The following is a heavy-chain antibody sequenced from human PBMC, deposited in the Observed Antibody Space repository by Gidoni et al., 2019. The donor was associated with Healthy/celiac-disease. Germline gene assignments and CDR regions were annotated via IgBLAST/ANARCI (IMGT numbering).Heavy chain of an antibody. CDR3: ARDHHDSSGYYFHAFDI. V-gene: IGHV3-74*01. Sequence: EVQLVESGGGLVQPGGSLRLSCAASGFTFSSSWMNWVRQAPGKGLVWVSRINSDGSSTSYADSVKGRFTISRDNAKNTLYLQMNSLRAEDTAVYYCARDHHDSSGYYFHAFDIWGQGTMVTVSS. D-gene: IGHD3-22*01. CDR2: INSDGSST. CDR1: GFTFSSSW. J-gene: IGHJ3*02.